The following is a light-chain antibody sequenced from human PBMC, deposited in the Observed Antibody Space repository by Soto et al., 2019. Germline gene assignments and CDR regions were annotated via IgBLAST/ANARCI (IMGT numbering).Light chain of an antibody. Sequence: QSALTQPASVSGSPGQSISISCTGPSSDVGDYISVSWFQQHPGKAPKLMIYEDSNRPSGVSNRFSGSKSANTASLTISGLQAEDEADYYCTSYTSSTTLYVFGTGTKLTVL. V-gene: IGLV2-14*01. CDR2: EDS. CDR3: TSYTSSTTLYV. J-gene: IGLJ1*01. CDR1: SSDVGDYIS.